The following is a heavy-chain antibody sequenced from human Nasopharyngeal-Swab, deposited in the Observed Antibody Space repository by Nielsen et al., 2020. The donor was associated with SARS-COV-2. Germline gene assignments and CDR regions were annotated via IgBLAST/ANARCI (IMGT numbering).Heavy chain of an antibody. D-gene: IGHD1-26*01. CDR3: ARDRLLGPTPSNWYFDL. Sequence: GGSLRLSCAASGFTFSSYSMNWVRQAPGKGLEWASSISSSSSYIYYADSVKGRFTISRDNAKNSLYLQMNSLRAEDTAVYYCARDRLLGPTPSNWYFDLWGRGTLVTVSS. V-gene: IGHV3-21*01. J-gene: IGHJ2*01. CDR2: ISSSSSYI. CDR1: GFTFSSYS.